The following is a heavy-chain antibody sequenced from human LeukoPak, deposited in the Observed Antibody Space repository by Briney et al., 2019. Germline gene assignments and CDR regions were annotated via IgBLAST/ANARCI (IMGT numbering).Heavy chain of an antibody. CDR3: ARNGYSYGFRSDY. D-gene: IGHD5-18*01. CDR2: IIPILGIA. V-gene: IGHV1-69*02. Sequence: ASVKVSCKTSGYTFTGYYMHWVRQAPGQGLEWMGRIIPILGIANYAQKFQGRVTITADKSTSTAYMELSSLRSEDTAVYYCARNGYSYGFRSDYWGQGTLVTVSS. J-gene: IGHJ4*02. CDR1: GYTFTGYY.